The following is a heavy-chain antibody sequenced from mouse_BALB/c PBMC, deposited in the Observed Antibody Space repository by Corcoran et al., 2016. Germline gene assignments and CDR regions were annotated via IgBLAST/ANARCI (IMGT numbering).Heavy chain of an antibody. V-gene: IGHV9-3*02. CDR2: INTNTGDP. CDR1: GYTFTNNG. CDR3: AREGFYYYGSSYGFAY. J-gene: IGHJ3*01. D-gene: IGHD1-1*01. Sequence: QIQLVQSGPELKKPGETVKISCKASGYTFTNNGMNWVKQAPGKGLKWMGWINTNTGDPTYAEEFKGRFAFSLETSASTAYLQINNLKNEDTATFFCAREGFYYYGSSYGFAYWGQGPLVTVSA.